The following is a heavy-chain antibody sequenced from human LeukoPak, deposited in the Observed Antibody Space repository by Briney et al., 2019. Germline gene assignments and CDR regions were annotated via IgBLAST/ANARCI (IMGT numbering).Heavy chain of an antibody. CDR1: GFTFSSYA. CDR3: ARATRAYSSSWYLDY. J-gene: IGHJ4*02. D-gene: IGHD6-13*01. Sequence: GGSLRLSCAASGFTFSSYAMHWVRQAPGKGLEWVAVISYDGSNKYYADSVKGRFTISRYNSKNTLYLQVNGLRAEDTAVYYCARATRAYSSSWYLDYWGKGTLVSVSS. V-gene: IGHV3-30-3*01. CDR2: ISYDGSNK.